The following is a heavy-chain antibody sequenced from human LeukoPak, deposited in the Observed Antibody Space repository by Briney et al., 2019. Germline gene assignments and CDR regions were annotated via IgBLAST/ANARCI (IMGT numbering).Heavy chain of an antibody. J-gene: IGHJ4*02. CDR3: VRESFSRGGFN. CDR2: IRYDGNEI. D-gene: IGHD1-26*01. Sequence: GGSLRLSCAASGFIFSTYWMTWVRQAPGKGLQWVATIRYDGNEIFYLDSVRGRFTVSRDNAMNSLYLQMNGLTAEDTAVYYCVRESFSRGGFNWGQGTLVSVSS. V-gene: IGHV3-7*01. CDR1: GFIFSTYW.